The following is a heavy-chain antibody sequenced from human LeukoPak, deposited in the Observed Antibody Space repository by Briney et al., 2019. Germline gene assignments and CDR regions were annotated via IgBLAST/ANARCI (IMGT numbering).Heavy chain of an antibody. J-gene: IGHJ4*02. CDR2: INPNGGDT. CDR3: ARGGTSAWQYYDY. CDR1: GYPFTGQH. V-gene: IGHV1-2*02. Sequence: ASVKVSCKASGYPFTGQHMHWVRQAPGQGLEWMGWINPNGGDTKYTQNFQGRVTMTRDTSISTAYMELSSLRSDDTAVYYCARGGTSAWQYYDYWGQGTLVTVSS. D-gene: IGHD6-19*01.